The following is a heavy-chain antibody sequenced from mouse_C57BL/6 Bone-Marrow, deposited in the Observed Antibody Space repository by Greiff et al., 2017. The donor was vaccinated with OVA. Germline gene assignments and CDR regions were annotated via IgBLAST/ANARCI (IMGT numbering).Heavy chain of an antibody. J-gene: IGHJ3*01. CDR1: GYTFTDHT. CDR2: IYPRDGST. Sequence: VQLQQSDAELVKPGASVKISCKVSGYTFTDHTIHWMKQRPEQGLEWIGYIYPRDGSTKYNEKFKGKATLTAAKSSSTAYMQLNSLTSEDSAVYFCARRGAYSNKGFAYWGQGTLVTVSA. CDR3: ARRGAYSNKGFAY. D-gene: IGHD2-5*01. V-gene: IGHV1-78*01.